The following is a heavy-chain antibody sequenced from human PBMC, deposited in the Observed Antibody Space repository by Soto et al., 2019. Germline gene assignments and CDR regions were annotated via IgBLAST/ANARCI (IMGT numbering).Heavy chain of an antibody. D-gene: IGHD2-15*01. CDR1: GFTFSSYG. CDR3: AREKAYCSGGSCKYWYFDL. CDR2: IWYDGSNK. V-gene: IGHV3-33*01. J-gene: IGHJ2*01. Sequence: QVQLVESGGGVVQPGRSLRLSCAASGFTFSSYGMHWVRQAPGKGLEWVAVIWYDGSNKYYADYVKGRFTISRENSKNTLYLQMNSLRAEDTAVYYCAREKAYCSGGSCKYWYFDLWGRGTLVTVSS.